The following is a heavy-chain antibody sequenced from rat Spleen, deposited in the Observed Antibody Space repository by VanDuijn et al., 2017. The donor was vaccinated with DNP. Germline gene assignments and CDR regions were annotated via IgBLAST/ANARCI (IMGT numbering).Heavy chain of an antibody. D-gene: IGHD1-1*01. V-gene: IGHV3-3*01. CDR1: GHSITNSYR. J-gene: IGHJ3*01. Sequence: EVQLQESGPGLVKPSQSLSLTCSVTGHSITNSYRWNWIRKFPGNKLVWMGYINSAGNTRYNPSLKSRISITRETSKNQFFQQVISVTTEETVTYYCASTQYSGDVNWFAYWGQGTLVTVSS. CDR3: ASTQYSGDVNWFAY. CDR2: INSAGNT.